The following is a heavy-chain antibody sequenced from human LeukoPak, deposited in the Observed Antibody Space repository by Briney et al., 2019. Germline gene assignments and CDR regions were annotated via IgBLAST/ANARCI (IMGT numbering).Heavy chain of an antibody. CDR2: IQNSGSS. J-gene: IGHJ4*02. CDR3: ARQTGEPNAFDI. V-gene: IGHV4-59*08. CDR1: GGSISTYH. Sequence: SETLSLTCTVSGGSISTYHWNWIRQPPGQGLEWIGYIQNSGSSNYNPSLKSRVTISVDTSRNQFSLRLNSVTAADTAVYYCARQTGEPNAFDIWGQGTLVTVSS. D-gene: IGHD3-16*01.